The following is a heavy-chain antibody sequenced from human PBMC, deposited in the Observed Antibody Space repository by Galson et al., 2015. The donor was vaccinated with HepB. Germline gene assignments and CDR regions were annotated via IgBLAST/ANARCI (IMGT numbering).Heavy chain of an antibody. CDR2: ISGGATYT. D-gene: IGHD4-17*01. CDR3: ARVADSDYGDHAHFDS. CDR1: RFTFSDYY. Sequence: SLRLSCAASRFTFSDYYMTWIRQAPGKGLEWLSYISGGATYTNYANSVKGRFTISRDNAKNSLYLHMRGLRDDDTAVYYCARVADSDYGDHAHFDSWGLGTLVTVSS. V-gene: IGHV3-11*06. J-gene: IGHJ4*02.